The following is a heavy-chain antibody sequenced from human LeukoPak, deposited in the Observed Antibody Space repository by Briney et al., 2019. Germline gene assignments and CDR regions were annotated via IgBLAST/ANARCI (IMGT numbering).Heavy chain of an antibody. J-gene: IGHJ4*02. CDR3: ARDEELLGNFDY. Sequence: ASVKVSCKASGYTFTSYYMHWVRQAPGQGLEWMGIINPTGGTTIYAQMFQGRLTMTRDMSTSTVYMELSSLRSEDTAVYYCARDEELLGNFDYWGQGTLVTVSS. CDR1: GYTFTSYY. D-gene: IGHD1-1*01. V-gene: IGHV1-46*01. CDR2: INPTGGTT.